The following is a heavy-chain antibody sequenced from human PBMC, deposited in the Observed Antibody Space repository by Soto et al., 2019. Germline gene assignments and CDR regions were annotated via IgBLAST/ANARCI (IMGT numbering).Heavy chain of an antibody. V-gene: IGHV1-18*01. CDR2: ISTYNGYT. J-gene: IGHJ6*02. Sequence: QVQLVQSGAEVKKPGASVKVSCKASGYTFTRSGISWVRQAPGQGLEWMGWISTYNGYTNYAQTFQGRVTMTTDTSTSTANMELMSLRSDDTAVYYCAREGVAPYYYYGMAVWGQGTPVTVSS. CDR1: GYTFTRSG. D-gene: IGHD5-12*01. CDR3: AREGVAPYYYYGMAV.